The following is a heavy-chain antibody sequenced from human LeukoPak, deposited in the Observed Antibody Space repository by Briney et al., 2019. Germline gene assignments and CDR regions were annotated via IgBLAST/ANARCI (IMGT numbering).Heavy chain of an antibody. CDR2: ISAYNGNT. CDR3: ARDIAYYDFWSGYWRWFDP. D-gene: IGHD3-3*01. V-gene: IGHV1-18*01. Sequence: ASVKVSCKASGYTFTSYGISWVRQAPGQGLEWMGWISAYNGNTNYAQKLQGRVTMTTDTSTSTAYMEMRSLRPDDTAVYYCARDIAYYDFWSGYWRWFDPWGQGTLVTVSS. CDR1: GYTFTSYG. J-gene: IGHJ5*02.